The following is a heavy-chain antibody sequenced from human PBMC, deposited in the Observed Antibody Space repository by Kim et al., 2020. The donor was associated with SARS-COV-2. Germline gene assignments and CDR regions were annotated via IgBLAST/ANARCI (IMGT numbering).Heavy chain of an antibody. CDR2: ISYDGSHK. CDR1: GFTFNTYA. Sequence: GGSLRPSCAASGFTFNTYAIHWVRQAPGKGLEWVAIISYDGSHKFYADSVKGRFTISRDNSKSTLYLQMNSLRAEDTALYYCAREGGQYLDWLLPFDYWGQGTLVTVPS. J-gene: IGHJ4*02. V-gene: IGHV3-30*04. CDR3: AREGGQYLDWLLPFDY. D-gene: IGHD3-9*01.